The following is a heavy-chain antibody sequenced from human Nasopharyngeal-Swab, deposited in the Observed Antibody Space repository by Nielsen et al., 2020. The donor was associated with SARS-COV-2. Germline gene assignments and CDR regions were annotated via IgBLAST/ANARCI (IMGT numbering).Heavy chain of an antibody. CDR2: ISSSGSYM. V-gene: IGHV3-21*01. CDR1: GSTFSDYT. Sequence: GESLKISCAASGSTFSDYTMNWVRQAPGQGLEWVSSISSSGSYMYYTDSVKGRFTMSRDNAKNSLYLQMNSLRAEDTAVYYCASDSRYWGQGTLVTVSS. J-gene: IGHJ4*02. CDR3: ASDSRY. D-gene: IGHD2-2*01.